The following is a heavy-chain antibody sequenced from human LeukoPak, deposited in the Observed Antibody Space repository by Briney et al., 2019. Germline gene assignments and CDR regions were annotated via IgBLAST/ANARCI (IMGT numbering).Heavy chain of an antibody. V-gene: IGHV4-59*08. J-gene: IGHJ4*02. D-gene: IGHD3-16*02. CDR3: ASLMITFGGVIPLTYFDY. CDR2: GYYSGTT. CDR1: GXSISRYY. Sequence: PSETLSLTCTVSGXSISRYYWSWIRQPPGKGLEWIGYGYYSGTTNYNPSLKSRVTISVDTSKNQFSLTLTSVTAADAAVYFCASLMITFGGVIPLTYFDYWGQGTQVTVSS.